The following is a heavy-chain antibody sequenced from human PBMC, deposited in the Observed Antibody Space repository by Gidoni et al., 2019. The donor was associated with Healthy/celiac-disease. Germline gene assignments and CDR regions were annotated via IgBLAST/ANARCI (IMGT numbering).Heavy chain of an antibody. D-gene: IGHD3-10*01. J-gene: IGHJ4*02. V-gene: IGHV3-23*01. CDR3: AKAEQSELLWCYFDY. CDR2: ISGSGGST. Sequence: EVQLLESGGGLVQPGGSLRLSCAASGFTFSSYAMSWARQAPGKGLEWVSAISGSGGSTYYADSVKGRFTISRDNSKNTLYLQMNSLRAEDTAVYYCAKAEQSELLWCYFDYWGQGTLVTVSS. CDR1: GFTFSSYA.